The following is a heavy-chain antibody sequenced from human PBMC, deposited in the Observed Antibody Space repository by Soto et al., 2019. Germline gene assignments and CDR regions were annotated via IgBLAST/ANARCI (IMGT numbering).Heavy chain of an antibody. J-gene: IGHJ5*02. CDR1: GYKLSDYG. D-gene: IGHD1-1*01. CDR2: ISGYNGDR. V-gene: IGHV1-18*01. CDR3: ARTVLVHAAWGWRPNWFDP. Sequence: QVQLVQSGAEVKKPGASVKVSCKASGYKLSDYGFSWLRQAPGQGPEWMGWISGYNGDRSYAQNFQGRLTLTTDTSTTTAYMELRRLRSDDTAVYYGARTVLVHAAWGWRPNWFDPWGQGTQVTVSS.